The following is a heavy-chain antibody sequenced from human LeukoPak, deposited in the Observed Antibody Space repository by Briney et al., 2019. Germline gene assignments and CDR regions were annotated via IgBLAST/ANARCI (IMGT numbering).Heavy chain of an antibody. CDR1: GVTFSDYS. D-gene: IGHD5-24*01. CDR2: IGIDSGNT. V-gene: IGHV3-48*01. CDR3: ARDYKYAFDN. Sequence: GGSLRLSCAASGVTFSDYSMNWVRQAPGKGLEWISYIGIDSGNTNYADSVKGRFSISGDKAKNSLYLQMNSLRVEDTAVYYCARDYKYAFDNWGQGTLVTVSS. J-gene: IGHJ4*02.